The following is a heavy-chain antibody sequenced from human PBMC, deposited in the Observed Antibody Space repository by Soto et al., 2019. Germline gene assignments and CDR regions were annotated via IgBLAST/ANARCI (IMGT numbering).Heavy chain of an antibody. CDR3: ATWGALAPSFPQYYYAMDV. D-gene: IGHD3-10*01. CDR2: VYNSGST. Sequence: PSETLSLTCTVSGGSVSSGNFYCSWIRQPPGKGLEWIGYVYNSGSTNYSPSLKSRVTISLDTSNNQFSLKLTSVTAADTAVYYCATWGALAPSFPQYYYAMDVWGRGTTVTVSS. V-gene: IGHV4-61*01. CDR1: GGSVSSGNFY. J-gene: IGHJ6*02.